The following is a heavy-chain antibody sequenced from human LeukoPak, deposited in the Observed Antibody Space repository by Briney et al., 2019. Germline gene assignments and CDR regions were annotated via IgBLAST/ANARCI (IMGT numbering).Heavy chain of an antibody. J-gene: IGHJ3*02. CDR3: VRDSDADRDAFDI. CDR2: TYYRSKWYN. V-gene: IGHV6-1*01. Sequence: SQTLSLTCAISGDSVSSNSVAWNWIRQSPSRGLGWLGRTYYRSKWYNDYAVSVKSRITINPDTSKNQFSLHLNSVTPEDTAVYYCVRDSDADRDAFDIWGQGTMVTVSS. CDR1: GDSVSSNSVA.